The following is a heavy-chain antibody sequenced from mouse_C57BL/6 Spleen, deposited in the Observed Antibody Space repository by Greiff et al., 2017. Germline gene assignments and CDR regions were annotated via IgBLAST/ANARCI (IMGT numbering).Heavy chain of an antibody. J-gene: IGHJ2*01. Sequence: EVQLVESGGGLVKPGGSLKLSCAASGFTFSDYGMHWVRQAPEKGLEWVAYISSGSSTIYYADTVKGRFTISRDNAKNTLFLQMTSLRSEDTAMYYCARDYYGSSYEKYFDYWGQGTTLTVSS. D-gene: IGHD1-1*01. CDR3: ARDYYGSSYEKYFDY. CDR1: GFTFSDYG. V-gene: IGHV5-17*01. CDR2: ISSGSSTI.